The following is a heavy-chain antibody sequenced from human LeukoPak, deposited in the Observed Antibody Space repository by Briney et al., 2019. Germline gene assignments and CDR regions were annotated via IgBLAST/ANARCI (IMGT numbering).Heavy chain of an antibody. J-gene: IGHJ4*02. V-gene: IGHV3-21*01. Sequence: GGSLRLSCAASGFTSSSYSMNWVRQAPGKGLEWVSSISSSSSYIYYADSVKGRFTISRDNAKNSLYLQMNSLRAEDTAVYYCARSPGRIVVVPAAIRYWGQGTLVTVSS. CDR3: ARSPGRIVVVPAAIRY. CDR2: ISSSSSYI. CDR1: GFTSSSYS. D-gene: IGHD2-2*01.